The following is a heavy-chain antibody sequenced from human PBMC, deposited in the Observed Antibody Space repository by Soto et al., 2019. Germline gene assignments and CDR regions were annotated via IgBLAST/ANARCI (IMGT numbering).Heavy chain of an antibody. D-gene: IGHD6-6*01. CDR3: ARPGSSSSDY. Sequence: GESLKISCKGSGYSFTTYCIGWVRQMPGKGLEWMGIINPRDSDTRYSPSFQGQVTISADKSINTAYLQWSSLKASDTAMYYCARPGSSSSDYWGQGTLVTVSS. V-gene: IGHV5-51*01. CDR1: GYSFTTYC. J-gene: IGHJ4*02. CDR2: INPRDSDT.